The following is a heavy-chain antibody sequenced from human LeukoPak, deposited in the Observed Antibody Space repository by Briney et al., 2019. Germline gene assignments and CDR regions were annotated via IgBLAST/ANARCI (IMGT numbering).Heavy chain of an antibody. D-gene: IGHD3-22*01. CDR1: GFIFSSYG. Sequence: GGSLRLSCVAAGFIFSSYGMHWVRQAPGKWREWVARISHDGSNDDYADSGKGRFTISRDNSKNPLYLQMNSLRAGQDVTYYSDTAAGDYYDTDGAFDNSGDRTPVTVSS. CDR2: ISHDGSND. CDR3: DTAAGDYYDTDGAFDN. V-gene: IGHV3-30*02. J-gene: IGHJ4*01.